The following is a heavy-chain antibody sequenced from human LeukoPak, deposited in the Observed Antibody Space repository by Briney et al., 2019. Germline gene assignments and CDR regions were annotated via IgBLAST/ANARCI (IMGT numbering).Heavy chain of an antibody. Sequence: SETLSLTCTVSGGSISSYYWSWIRQPPGKGLEWIGYIYYSGSTNYNPSLKSRVTISVDTSKNQFSLKLSSVTAADTAVYYCARRAYYYDSSGYGGYWYFDLWGRGTLVTVSS. CDR2: IYYSGST. CDR1: GGSISSYY. J-gene: IGHJ2*01. D-gene: IGHD3-22*01. CDR3: ARRAYYYDSSGYGGYWYFDL. V-gene: IGHV4-59*08.